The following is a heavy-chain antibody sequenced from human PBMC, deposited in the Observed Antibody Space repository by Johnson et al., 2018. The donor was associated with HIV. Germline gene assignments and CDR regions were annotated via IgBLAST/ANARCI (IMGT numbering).Heavy chain of an antibody. CDR2: IWYDGSTK. CDR1: GFTFSSYG. D-gene: IGHD5/OR15-5a*01. Sequence: QVQLVESGGGVVQPGGSLRLSCAASGFTFSSYGMHWVRQAPGKGLEWVAVIWYDGSTKYYADSVKGRFTISIDNSKNTLYLQMNSLRAEDTAVYYCAKDLRVYTCDAFDIWGQWTMVTVSS. J-gene: IGHJ3*02. CDR3: AKDLRVYTCDAFDI. V-gene: IGHV3-30*02.